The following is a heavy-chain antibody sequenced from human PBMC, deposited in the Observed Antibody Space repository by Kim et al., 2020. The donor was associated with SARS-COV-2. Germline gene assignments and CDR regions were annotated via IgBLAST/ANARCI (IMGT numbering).Heavy chain of an antibody. V-gene: IGHV4-34*01. CDR1: GGSFSGYY. J-gene: IGHJ3*02. Sequence: SETLSLTCAVYGGSFSGYYWSWIRQPPGKGLEWIGEINHSGSTNYNPSLKSRVTISVDTSKNQFSLKLSSVTAADTAVYYCARTGPRRGYYYGSGIFPHAFDIWGQGTMVTVSS. D-gene: IGHD3-10*01. CDR3: ARTGPRRGYYYGSGIFPHAFDI. CDR2: INHSGST.